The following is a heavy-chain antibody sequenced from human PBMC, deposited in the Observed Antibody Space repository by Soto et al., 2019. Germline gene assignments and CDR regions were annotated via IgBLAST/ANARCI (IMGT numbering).Heavy chain of an antibody. CDR1: GLNISSNY. D-gene: IGHD3-3*01. Sequence: GSLRLSCVVSGLNISSNYMSWVRQAPGKGLEWVSVIYSGGSAYYGDSVKGRFTVSRDTSRNTVYLEMNSLRAEDTAVYHCARLEWLSLAAWFDPWGQGTLVTVSS. J-gene: IGHJ5*02. CDR2: IYSGGSA. CDR3: ARLEWLSLAAWFDP. V-gene: IGHV3-53*01.